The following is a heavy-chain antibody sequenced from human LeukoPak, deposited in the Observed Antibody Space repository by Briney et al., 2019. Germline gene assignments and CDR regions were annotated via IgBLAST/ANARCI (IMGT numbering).Heavy chain of an antibody. V-gene: IGHV4-59*01. J-gene: IGHJ4*02. CDR2: IYYSGST. CDR3: ARSTVRGVKAIDY. CDR1: GASISSYY. Sequence: SETLFLTCTASGASISSYYWSWIRQPPGKRLEWIGNIYYSGSTNYNPSLKSRVTISVDTTKSQFSLKLSAVTAADTAVYYCARSTVRGVKAIDYWGQGTLVTVSS. D-gene: IGHD3-10*01.